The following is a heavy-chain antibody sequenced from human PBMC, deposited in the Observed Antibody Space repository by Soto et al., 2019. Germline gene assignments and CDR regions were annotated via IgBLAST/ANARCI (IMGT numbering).Heavy chain of an antibody. V-gene: IGHV1-69*13. CDR1: GGTFSSYA. CDR2: IIAIFGTA. J-gene: IGHJ4*02. CDR3: AGDGSDY. Sequence: SVKVSCKASGGTFSSYAISWVRQARGQGLEWMGGIIAIFGTANYAQKFHGRVTITADESKSTASMELSSLRCEGTAVYYCAGDGSDYWGQGTLVTVSS.